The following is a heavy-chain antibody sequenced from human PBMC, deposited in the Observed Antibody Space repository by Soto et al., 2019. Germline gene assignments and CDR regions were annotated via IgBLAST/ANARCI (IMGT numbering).Heavy chain of an antibody. Sequence: QVHLVQSGAEVRTPGSSVKISCKAPGGSLENLAISWVRQAPGQGFEWMGGVIPVLGTTDYAHNFQGRVTVTADESTTTVYLELSSLKSEDTAVYYCARDGRTLRYLEWPAAFDSWGQGTLVTVSS. CDR2: VIPVLGTT. J-gene: IGHJ5*01. D-gene: IGHD3-3*01. V-gene: IGHV1-69*01. CDR1: GGSLENLA. CDR3: ARDGRTLRYLEWPAAFDS.